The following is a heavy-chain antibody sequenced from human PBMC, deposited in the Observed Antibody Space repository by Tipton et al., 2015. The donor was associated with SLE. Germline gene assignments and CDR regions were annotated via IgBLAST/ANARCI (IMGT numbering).Heavy chain of an antibody. CDR1: GGSFSGYY. J-gene: IGHJ3*01. V-gene: IGHV4-34*12. D-gene: IGHD3-10*01. Sequence: TLSLTCAVYGGSFSGYYWSWIRQSPRQGPEWIGEIMDTGYTNYNPSLKSRVTISRDTSKNEFSLNLTSVTAADTAVYYCAREADTGSSALDVWGQGTMVTVSS. CDR3: AREADTGSSALDV. CDR2: IMDTGYT.